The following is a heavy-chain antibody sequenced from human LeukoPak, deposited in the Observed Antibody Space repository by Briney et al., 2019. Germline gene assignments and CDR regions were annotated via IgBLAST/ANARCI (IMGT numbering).Heavy chain of an antibody. Sequence: PGGSLRLSCAASGFTFSSYAMSWVRQAPGKGLEWVSAISGSGGSTYYADSVKGRFTISRDNSKNTLYLQMNSLRAEDTALYYCAKDAVWFGELSPRDPWFDPWGQGTLVTVSS. V-gene: IGHV3-23*01. CDR1: GFTFSSYA. D-gene: IGHD3-10*01. CDR2: ISGSGGST. CDR3: AKDAVWFGELSPRDPWFDP. J-gene: IGHJ5*02.